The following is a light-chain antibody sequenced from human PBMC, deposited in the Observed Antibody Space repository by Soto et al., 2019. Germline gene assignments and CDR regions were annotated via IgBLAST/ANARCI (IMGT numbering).Light chain of an antibody. CDR3: QQHRSYPVT. CDR2: DAS. CDR1: QSISSW. V-gene: IGKV1-5*01. J-gene: IGKJ4*01. Sequence: DIQMTQSPSTLPASVGDRVTITCRASQSISSWLAWYQQKPGTAPKVMIYDASNLKSGVPSRFSSSGSGTEFTLTISSLQPEDFASYYCQQHRSYPVTFGGGTKVDIK.